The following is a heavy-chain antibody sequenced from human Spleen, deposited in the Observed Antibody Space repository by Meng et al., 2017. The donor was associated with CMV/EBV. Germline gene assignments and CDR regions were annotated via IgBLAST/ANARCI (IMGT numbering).Heavy chain of an antibody. CDR1: GCTFSSYE. V-gene: IGHV3-48*03. Sequence: GGSLRLSCAASGCTFSSYEMNWVRQAPGKGLEWVSYISSSGSTIYYADSVKGRFTISRDNSKNSLYLQMNSLRAEDTAVYYCARDQRCSTASCYGVDYWGQGTLVTVSS. CDR3: ARDQRCSTASCYGVDY. J-gene: IGHJ4*02. D-gene: IGHD2-2*01. CDR2: ISSSGSTI.